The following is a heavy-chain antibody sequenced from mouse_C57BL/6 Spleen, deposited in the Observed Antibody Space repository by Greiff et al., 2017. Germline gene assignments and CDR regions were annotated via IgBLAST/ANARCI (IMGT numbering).Heavy chain of an antibody. Sequence: LVESGAELVKPGASVKISCKASGYAFSSYWMNWVKQRPGKGLEWIGQIYPGDGDTNYNGKFKGKATLTADKSSSTAYMQLSSLTSEDSAVYCCAREEYGYYWYFDVWGTGTTVTVSS. CDR2: IYPGDGDT. D-gene: IGHD2-10*02. CDR3: AREEYGYYWYFDV. V-gene: IGHV1-80*01. CDR1: GYAFSSYW. J-gene: IGHJ1*03.